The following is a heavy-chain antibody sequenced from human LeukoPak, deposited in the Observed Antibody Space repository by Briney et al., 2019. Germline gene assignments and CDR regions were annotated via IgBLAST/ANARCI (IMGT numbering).Heavy chain of an antibody. CDR1: GYTFTGYY. CDR2: INPNSGGT. Sequence: ASVKVSCKASGYTFTGYYMHWVRQAPGQGLEWMGWINPNSGGTNYAQKFQGRVTMTRDTSISTAYMELSRLRSDDTAVYYCADAYGSGNGFDYWGQGTLVTVSS. J-gene: IGHJ4*02. CDR3: ADAYGSGNGFDY. V-gene: IGHV1-2*02. D-gene: IGHD3-10*01.